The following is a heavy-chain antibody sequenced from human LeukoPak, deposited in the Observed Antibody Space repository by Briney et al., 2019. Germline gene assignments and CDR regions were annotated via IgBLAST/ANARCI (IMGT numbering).Heavy chain of an antibody. V-gene: IGHV1-69*05. D-gene: IGHD5-24*01. J-gene: IGHJ4*02. CDR3: ARGGRDGYNDY. CDR2: IIPIFGTA. CDR1: GGTFSSYA. Sequence: VALVKVSCKASGGTFSSYAISWVRQAPGQGLEWMGGIIPIFGTANYAQKFQGRVTITTDESTSTAYMELSSLRSEDTAVYYCARGGRDGYNDYWGQGTLVTVSS.